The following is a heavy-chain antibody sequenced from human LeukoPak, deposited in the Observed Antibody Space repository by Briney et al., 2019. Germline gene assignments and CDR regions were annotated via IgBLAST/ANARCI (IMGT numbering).Heavy chain of an antibody. CDR1: GGSISSGDYY. D-gene: IGHD4-23*01. Sequence: PSETLSLTCTVSGGSISSGDYYWSWIRQPPGKGLERIGYIYDSGSTYYNPSLKSRVTISVDTSKNQSSLKLSSVTAADTAVYYCARGSGNSGWFDPWGQGTLVTASS. V-gene: IGHV4-30-4*08. CDR2: IYDSGST. J-gene: IGHJ5*02. CDR3: ARGSGNSGWFDP.